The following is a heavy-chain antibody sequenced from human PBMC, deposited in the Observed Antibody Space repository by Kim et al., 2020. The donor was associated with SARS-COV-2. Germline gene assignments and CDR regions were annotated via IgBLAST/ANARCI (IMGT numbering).Heavy chain of an antibody. CDR1: GFTFSNYA. V-gene: IGHV3-23*01. J-gene: IGHJ2*01. D-gene: IGHD1-7*01. CDR3: AKLLTGTMFWYFDL. CDR2: IGGNDGNT. Sequence: GGSLRLSCAASGFTFSNYAMSWVRQAPGKGLEWVSSIGGNDGNTYYADSVKGRFIISRDNSKNTLYLQMSSLRAEDTALYYCAKLLTGTMFWYFDLWGRGTLVTFSS.